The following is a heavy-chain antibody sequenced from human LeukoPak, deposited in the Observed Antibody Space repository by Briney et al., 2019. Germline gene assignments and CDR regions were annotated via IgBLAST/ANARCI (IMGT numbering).Heavy chain of an antibody. J-gene: IGHJ4*02. CDR2: INHSGST. Sequence: SETLSLTCAVYGGSCSGYYWSWLRQPPGKGLEWIGEINHSGSTNYNPSLKSRVTISVDTSNNQFSLKLSSVTAADTAVYYCARGKWLRPPGNYWGQGTLVTVSS. CDR1: GGSCSGYY. CDR3: ARGKWLRPPGNY. V-gene: IGHV4-34*01. D-gene: IGHD5-12*01.